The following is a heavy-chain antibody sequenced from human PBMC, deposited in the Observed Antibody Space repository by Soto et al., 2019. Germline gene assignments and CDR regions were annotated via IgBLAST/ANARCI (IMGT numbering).Heavy chain of an antibody. V-gene: IGHV1-2*02. CDR3: ARDPRYGGYEYY. Sequence: ASVKVSCMASGYTFTGYYMHCVRQAPGQGLEWMGWINPNSGGTNYAQKFQGRVTMTRDTSISTAYMELSRLRSDDTAVYYCARDPRYGGYEYYLGQGTRVTLSS. CDR1: GYTFTGYY. D-gene: IGHD5-18*01. J-gene: IGHJ4*02. CDR2: INPNSGGT.